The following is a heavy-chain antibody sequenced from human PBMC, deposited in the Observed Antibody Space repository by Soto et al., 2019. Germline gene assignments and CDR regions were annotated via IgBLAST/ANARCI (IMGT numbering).Heavy chain of an antibody. CDR3: ARDPVTTVTPGTANIDY. V-gene: IGHV3-33*01. J-gene: IGHJ4*02. Sequence: PGGSLRLSCAASGFTFSSYGMHWVRQAPGKGLEWVAVIWYDGSNKYYADSVKGRFTISRDNSKNTLYLQMNSLRAEDTAVYYCARDPVTTVTPGTANIDYWGQGTLVTVSS. D-gene: IGHD4-17*01. CDR1: GFTFSSYG. CDR2: IWYDGSNK.